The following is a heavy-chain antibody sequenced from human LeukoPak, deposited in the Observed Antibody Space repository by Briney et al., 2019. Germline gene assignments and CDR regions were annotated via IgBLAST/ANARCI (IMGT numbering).Heavy chain of an antibody. Sequence: PSETLSLTCTVSGGSISSYYWSCIRQPAGKGLEWIGRIYTSGSTNYNPSLKSRVTMSVDTSKNQFSLKLSSVTAADTAVYYCARLKRGIFGVVIGPFDPWGQGTLVTVSS. J-gene: IGHJ5*02. CDR2: IYTSGST. CDR3: ARLKRGIFGVVIGPFDP. D-gene: IGHD3-3*01. CDR1: GGSISSYY. V-gene: IGHV4-4*07.